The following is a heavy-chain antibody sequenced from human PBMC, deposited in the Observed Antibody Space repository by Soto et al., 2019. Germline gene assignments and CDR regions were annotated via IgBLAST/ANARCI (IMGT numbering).Heavy chain of an antibody. J-gene: IGHJ3*01. D-gene: IGHD1-1*01. V-gene: IGHV3-53*01. Sequence: DVQLVESGGGLIQPGESLRLSCAAFGLTISGKKYVAWVRQAPGKGLEWVSALYDVDGSFYADSVKGRFTTSSDSSNTTVYLQMNDLRSDDTAVYYCATWHEREHAYDVWGQGTTVTVSS. CDR2: LYDVDGS. CDR3: ATWHEREHAYDV. CDR1: GLTISGKKY.